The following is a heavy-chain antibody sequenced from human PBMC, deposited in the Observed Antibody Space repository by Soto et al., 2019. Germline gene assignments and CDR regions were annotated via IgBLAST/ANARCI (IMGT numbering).Heavy chain of an antibody. CDR2: ISGSGGST. V-gene: IGHV3-23*01. CDR1: GCTFSSYA. J-gene: IGHJ6*02. Sequence: GGSLRLSCAASGCTFSSYAMSWVRQAPGKGLEWVSAISGSGGSTYYADPVKGRFTISRDNSKNTLYLQMNSLRAEDTAVYYCARQLTEWLESYYYFGMDVWGQGTTVTVSS. CDR3: ARQLTEWLESYYYFGMDV. D-gene: IGHD6-19*01.